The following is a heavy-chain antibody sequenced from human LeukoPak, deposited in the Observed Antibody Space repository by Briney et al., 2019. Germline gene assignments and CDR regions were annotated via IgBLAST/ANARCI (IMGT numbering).Heavy chain of an antibody. CDR1: GFTFSDYW. CDR2: IKQDGSAK. CDR3: ALKVGDY. D-gene: IGHD3-10*01. J-gene: IGHJ4*02. V-gene: IGHV3-7*03. Sequence: GGSLRLSCVASGFTFSDYWMTWVRQAPGKGLEWVANIKQDGSAKYYVDSVKGRFTNSRDNAKNLLYLQMNSLRAEDTAVYYCALKVGDYWGQGTLVTVSS.